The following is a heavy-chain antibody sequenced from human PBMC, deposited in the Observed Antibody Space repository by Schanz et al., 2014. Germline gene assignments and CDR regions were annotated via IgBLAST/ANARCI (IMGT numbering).Heavy chain of an antibody. CDR2: ISGSSSTK. CDR1: GFTFFGSFA. Sequence: EVRLVESGGGLVQPGGSLRLSCVASGFTFFGSFAMNWVRQAPGKGLEWVSYISGSSSTKYYADSVKGRFTISRDKDKKSLYLKINSVRAEDTAVYFCARDYESDLYSPRHDAFDVWGQGTVVTVSS. J-gene: IGHJ3*01. V-gene: IGHV3-48*01. D-gene: IGHD2-8*01. CDR3: ARDYESDLYSPRHDAFDV.